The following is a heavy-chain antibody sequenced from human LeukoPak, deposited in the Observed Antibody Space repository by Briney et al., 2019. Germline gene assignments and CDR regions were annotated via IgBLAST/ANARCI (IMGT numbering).Heavy chain of an antibody. V-gene: IGHV1-18*01. CDR3: AREESIGSYQFLHDY. CDR1: GYTFIRYG. D-gene: IGHD1-26*01. CDR2: SSPYNGNT. J-gene: IGHJ4*02. Sequence: ASVKVSCKASGYTFIRYGITWVRQAPGQGLEWMASSSPYNGNTKYAQKFQGRVTMTTDTSTSTAYMELRSLTSDDTAVYYCAREESIGSYQFLHDYWGQGTLVTVSS.